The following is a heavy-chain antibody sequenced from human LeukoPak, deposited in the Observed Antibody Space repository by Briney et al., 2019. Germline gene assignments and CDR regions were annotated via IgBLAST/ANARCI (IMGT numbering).Heavy chain of an antibody. CDR2: INPNSGGT. CDR3: ARDPLSNWGERTFDY. CDR1: GYTFTIYY. J-gene: IGHJ4*02. V-gene: IGHV1-2*02. D-gene: IGHD7-27*01. Sequence: GASVNVSCKASGYTFTIYYIHWVRQAPGQGLEWMGWINPNSGGTNYAQKFQGRVTMTRDTSISTAYMELSRLRSDDTAVYYCARDPLSNWGERTFDYWGQGTLVTVSS.